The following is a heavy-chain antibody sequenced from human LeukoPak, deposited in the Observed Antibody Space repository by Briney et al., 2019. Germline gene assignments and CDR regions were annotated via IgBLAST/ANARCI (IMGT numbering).Heavy chain of an antibody. CDR1: GFTFSSYG. D-gene: IGHD3-10*01. V-gene: IGHV3-30*02. CDR2: IRYDGSNK. Sequence: GGSLRLSCAASGFTFSSYGMHWVRQAPGKGLGWVAFIRYDGSNKYYADSVKGRFTISRDNSKNTLYLQMNSLRAEDTAVYYCARNLWFGESSDAFDMWGQGTMVTVSS. CDR3: ARNLWFGESSDAFDM. J-gene: IGHJ3*02.